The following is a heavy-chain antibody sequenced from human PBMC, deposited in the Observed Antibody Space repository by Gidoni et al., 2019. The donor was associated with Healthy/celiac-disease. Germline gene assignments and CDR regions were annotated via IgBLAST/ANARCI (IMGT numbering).Heavy chain of an antibody. J-gene: IGHJ6*02. Sequence: EVQLVESGGGLVQPGGSLRLSCAASGFTFSSYEMNWVRQAPGKGLEWVSYISSSGSTIYYADSVKGRFTISGDNAKNSLYLQMNSLRAEDTAVYYCARAPGPEIVGATTWVIQSYYYYGMDVWGQGTTVTVSS. D-gene: IGHD1-26*01. CDR1: GFTFSSYE. V-gene: IGHV3-48*03. CDR2: ISSSGSTI. CDR3: ARAPGPEIVGATTWVIQSYYYYGMDV.